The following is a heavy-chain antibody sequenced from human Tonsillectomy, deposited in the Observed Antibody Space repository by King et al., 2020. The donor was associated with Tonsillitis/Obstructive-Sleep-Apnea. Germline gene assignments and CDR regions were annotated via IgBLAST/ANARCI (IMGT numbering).Heavy chain of an antibody. CDR1: GFTFSGYG. V-gene: IGHV3-33*01. Sequence: QLVQSGGAVVQPGGSLRLPCAASGFTFSGYGIHWVRQAPGKGLEGVAVIWYDGSNKHYSDSVKGRFTISRDNSKNTLYLQMNSLRAEDTAVYYCARDGFNAFDIWGQGTMVTVSS. D-gene: IGHD2-2*03. CDR3: ARDGFNAFDI. CDR2: IWYDGSNK. J-gene: IGHJ3*02.